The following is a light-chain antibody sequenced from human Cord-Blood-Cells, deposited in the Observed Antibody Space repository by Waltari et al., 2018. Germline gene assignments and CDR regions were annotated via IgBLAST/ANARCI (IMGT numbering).Light chain of an antibody. CDR3: QQSYSTPFT. Sequence: DIQMTQSPSSLSASVGDRVTITCRASQSISSYLNWYQQKPGKAPKLLIYAASSLQSGVPSRFSGSRSWTDFTLTISSLQPEDFATYYCQQSYSTPFTFGPGTKVDIK. CDR1: QSISSY. V-gene: IGKV1-39*01. J-gene: IGKJ3*01. CDR2: AAS.